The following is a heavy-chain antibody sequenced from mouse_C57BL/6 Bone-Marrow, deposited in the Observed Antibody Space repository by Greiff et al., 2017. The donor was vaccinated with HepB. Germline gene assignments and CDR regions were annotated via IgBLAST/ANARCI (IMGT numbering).Heavy chain of an antibody. V-gene: IGHV5-12*01. D-gene: IGHD2-12*01. CDR1: GFTFSDYY. CDR2: ISNGGGST. Sequence: EVMLVESGGGLVQPGGSLKLSCAASGFTFSDYYMYWVRQTPEKRLEWVAYISNGGGSTYYPDTVKGRFTISRDNAKNTLYLQMSRLKSEDTAMYYCARASKILRRGFAYWGQGTLVTVSA. CDR3: ARASKILRRGFAY. J-gene: IGHJ3*01.